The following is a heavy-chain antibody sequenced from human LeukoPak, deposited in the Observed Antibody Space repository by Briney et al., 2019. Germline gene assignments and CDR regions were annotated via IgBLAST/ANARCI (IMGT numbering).Heavy chain of an antibody. CDR1: GGSISSYH. CDR3: ARGRASSSWYRY. CDR2: IYYSGST. D-gene: IGHD6-13*01. Sequence: SETLSLTCTVSGGSISSYHWSWIRQPPGKGLEWIGYIYYSGSTNYNPSLKSRVTISVDTSKNRFSLKLSSVTAADTAVYYCARGRASSSWYRYWGQGNLVTVSS. J-gene: IGHJ4*02. V-gene: IGHV4-59*01.